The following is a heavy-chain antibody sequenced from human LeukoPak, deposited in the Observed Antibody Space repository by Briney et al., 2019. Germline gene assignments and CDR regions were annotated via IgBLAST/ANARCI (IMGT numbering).Heavy chain of an antibody. D-gene: IGHD2-15*01. V-gene: IGHV4-4*07. CDR3: ARDHVVVVVAATENWFDP. CDR2: IYTSGST. Sequence: SETLSLTCTVSGGSISSYYWSWVRQPAGKGLEWLGRIYTSGSTNYTPSLKSRVTMSVDTSKNQFSLKLSSVTAADTAVYYCARDHVVVVVAATENWFDPWGQGTLVTVSS. CDR1: GGSISSYY. J-gene: IGHJ5*02.